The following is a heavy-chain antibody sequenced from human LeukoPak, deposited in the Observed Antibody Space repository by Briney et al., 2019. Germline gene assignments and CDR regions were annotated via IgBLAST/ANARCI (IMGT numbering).Heavy chain of an antibody. CDR3: AREDTMGYVGLDY. J-gene: IGHJ4*02. CDR1: GFTFSSYG. V-gene: IGHV3-7*04. Sequence: HAGGSLRLSCAAPGFTFSSYGMHWVRQAPGKGLEWVANIKQDGSEKYYVDSVKGRFTISRDNAKNSLYLQMNSLRAEDTAVYYCAREDTMGYVGLDYWGQGTLVTVSS. D-gene: IGHD3-16*01. CDR2: IKQDGSEK.